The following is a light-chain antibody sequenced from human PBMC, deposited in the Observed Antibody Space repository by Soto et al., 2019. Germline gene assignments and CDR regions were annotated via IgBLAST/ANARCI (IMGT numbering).Light chain of an antibody. CDR2: TNN. V-gene: IGLV1-44*01. CDR3: AAWDGSLQSWV. CDR1: SSNIGSHL. Sequence: QSVLTQPPSVSGTPGQRVTISCSGSSSNIGSHLVNWYQQVPGTAPRLLIYTNNQRPSGVPDRFSDSMSDTSASLAISGLQSEDEADYYCAAWDGSLQSWVFGGGTKLTVL. J-gene: IGLJ3*02.